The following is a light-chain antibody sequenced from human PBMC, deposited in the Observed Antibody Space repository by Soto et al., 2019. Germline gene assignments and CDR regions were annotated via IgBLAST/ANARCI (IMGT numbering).Light chain of an antibody. Sequence: QSVLTQPPSVSGAPGQRVTISCTGSSSNIGAGYDVPWYQHLPGTAPKLLIYGNNNRPSGVPDRFSGSKSGTSASLAITGLQAEDEADYYCQSYDSSLSGYVVFGGGTKLTVL. CDR2: GNN. CDR1: SSNIGAGYD. V-gene: IGLV1-40*01. CDR3: QSYDSSLSGYVV. J-gene: IGLJ2*01.